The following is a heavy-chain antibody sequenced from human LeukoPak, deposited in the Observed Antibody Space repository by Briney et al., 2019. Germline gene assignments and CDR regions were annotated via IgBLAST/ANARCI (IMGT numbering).Heavy chain of an antibody. J-gene: IGHJ4*02. V-gene: IGHV3-23*01. Sequence: PGGSLRLSCAASGFTFSNYAMSWVRQAPGKGLEWVSAISGSGGSTYYADSVKGRFTISRDNAKNSLYLQMNSLRAEDTAVYYCATLVGATLADYWGQGTLVTVSS. CDR2: ISGSGGST. CDR1: GFTFSNYA. D-gene: IGHD1-26*01. CDR3: ATLVGATLADY.